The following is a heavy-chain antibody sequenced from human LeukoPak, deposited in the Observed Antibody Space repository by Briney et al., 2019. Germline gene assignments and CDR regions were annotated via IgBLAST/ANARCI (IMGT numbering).Heavy chain of an antibody. CDR3: ERLAGVETAMVDY. V-gene: IGHV4-59*08. Sequence: SETLSLTCTLSGGSLSSYSTSWVRQPPGGGQGWVGYIYYSGSTHYNPSLKTRAIISADTSKNQFSLKLSSVNAADTSVSCWERLAGVETAMVDYWGQGTLVTVST. CDR2: IYYSGST. CDR1: GGSLSSYS. J-gene: IGHJ4*02. D-gene: IGHD5-18*01.